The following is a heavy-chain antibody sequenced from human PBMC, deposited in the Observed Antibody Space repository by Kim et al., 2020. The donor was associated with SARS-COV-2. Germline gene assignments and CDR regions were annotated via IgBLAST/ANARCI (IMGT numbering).Heavy chain of an antibody. D-gene: IGHD3-22*01. CDR2: IYYSGST. CDR1: GGSISSSSYY. J-gene: IGHJ5*02. CDR3: AREIEATMIVVVTNNWFDP. V-gene: IGHV4-39*07. Sequence: SETLSLTCTVSGGSISSSSYYWGWIRQPPGKGLEWIGSIYYSGSTYYNPSLKSRVTISVDTSKNQFSLKLSSVTAADTAVYYCAREIEATMIVVVTNNWFDPWGQGTLVTVSS.